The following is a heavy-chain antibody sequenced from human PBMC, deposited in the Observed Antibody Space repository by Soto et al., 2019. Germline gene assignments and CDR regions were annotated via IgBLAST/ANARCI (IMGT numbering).Heavy chain of an antibody. V-gene: IGHV3-7*01. CDR2: IKQDGSEK. Sequence: EVQLVESGGGLVQPGGSLRLSCAASGFTFSSYWMSWVRQAPGKGLAWVANIKQDGSEKYYVDSVKGRFTISRDNAKNSLYLQMNSLRAEDTAVYYCARARSTVTNAYYYYMDVWGKGTTVTVSS. CDR3: ARARSTVTNAYYYYMDV. J-gene: IGHJ6*03. D-gene: IGHD4-4*01. CDR1: GFTFSSYW.